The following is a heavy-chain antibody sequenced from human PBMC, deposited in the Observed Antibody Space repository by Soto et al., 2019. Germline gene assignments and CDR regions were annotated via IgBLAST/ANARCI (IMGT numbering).Heavy chain of an antibody. D-gene: IGHD3-22*01. V-gene: IGHV1-69*12. CDR2: IIHIFSTP. J-gene: IGHJ5*02. Sequence: QVQLVQSGAEVKKPGSSVKVSCKTSGGTFGSYAISWVRQAPGQGLEWMGGIIHIFSTPNYAQKFQGRVTTTADDSTSTAYMELSSLRSEDTAVYYCARPIQYYFDTSAQSAWFDPWGQGTLVTVSS. CDR3: ARPIQYYFDTSAQSAWFDP. CDR1: GGTFGSYA.